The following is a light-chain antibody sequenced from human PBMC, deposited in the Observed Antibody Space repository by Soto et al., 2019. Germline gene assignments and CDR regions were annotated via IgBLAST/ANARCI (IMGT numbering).Light chain of an antibody. J-gene: IGKJ1*01. CDR3: QKYNSAPRT. Sequence: DIQMTQSPSSLSASVGDRVTITCRASQGISKSLAWYQQKPGKVPKVLIYAASTLQSGVPSRFSGSGSGTDFTLTISSLQPEDVATYYCQKYNSAPRTFGQGTKVDIK. V-gene: IGKV1-27*01. CDR1: QGISKS. CDR2: AAS.